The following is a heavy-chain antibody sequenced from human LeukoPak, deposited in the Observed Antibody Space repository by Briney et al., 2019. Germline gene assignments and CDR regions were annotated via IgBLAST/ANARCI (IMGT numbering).Heavy chain of an antibody. V-gene: IGHV4-34*01. CDR3: ARGDGYSYGLAYFDY. Sequence: PSETLSLTCAVYGGSFSGYYWSWIRQPPGKGLEWIGEINHSGSTNYNPSLKSRVTISVDTSKNQFSLKLSSVTAADTAVYYCARGDGYSYGLAYFDYWGQGTLVTVSS. CDR1: GGSFSGYY. CDR2: INHSGST. J-gene: IGHJ4*02. D-gene: IGHD5-18*01.